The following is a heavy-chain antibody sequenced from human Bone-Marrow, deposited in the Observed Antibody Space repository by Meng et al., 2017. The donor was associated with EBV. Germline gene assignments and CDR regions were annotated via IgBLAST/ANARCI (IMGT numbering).Heavy chain of an antibody. Sequence: VQPMESGGGLVQPGGALRLSCAVSGFSFRTFWMHWVRQVPGKGLVWVARINEDGGITNYADSVKGRFTISRDNTRNTLYLQMNNLRAEDTAVYFCSRDLAGPFDDWGQGTLVTVSS. CDR1: GFSFRTFW. CDR2: INEDGGIT. V-gene: IGHV3-74*01. J-gene: IGHJ4*02. CDR3: SRDLAGPFDD.